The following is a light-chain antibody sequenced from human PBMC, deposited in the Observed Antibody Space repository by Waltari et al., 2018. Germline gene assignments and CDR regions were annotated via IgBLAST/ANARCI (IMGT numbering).Light chain of an antibody. CDR3: SSYTTSSAPGV. Sequence: QSALTQPASVSGSPGQSITISCSGTDSDVGAYDFVSWYQQHPGKAPHLIIYEVSNRPSVISNLFSASKSGNTASLTISVLQAEDEADYYCSSYTTSSAPGVFGTGTRVTVL. V-gene: IGLV2-14*01. J-gene: IGLJ1*01. CDR2: EVS. CDR1: DSDVGAYDF.